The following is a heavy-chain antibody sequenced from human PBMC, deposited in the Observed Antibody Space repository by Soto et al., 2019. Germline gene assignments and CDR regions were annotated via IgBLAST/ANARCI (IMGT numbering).Heavy chain of an antibody. V-gene: IGHV4-34*01. CDR1: GGSFSGYY. CDR3: ARLPRHHYGDYYYYYYGMDV. CDR2: INHSGST. Sequence: QVQLQQWGAGLLKPSATLSLTCAVYGGSFSGYYWSWIRQPPGKGLEWIGEINHSGSTNYNPSLKSRVTISVDTSKNQFSLKLSSVTAADTAVYYCARLPRHHYGDYYYYYYGMDVWGQGTTVTVSS. J-gene: IGHJ6*02. D-gene: IGHD4-17*01.